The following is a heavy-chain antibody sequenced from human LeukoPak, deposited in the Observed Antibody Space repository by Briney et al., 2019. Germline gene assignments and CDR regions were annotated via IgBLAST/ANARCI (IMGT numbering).Heavy chain of an antibody. D-gene: IGHD2-21*02. CDR1: GGTFSSYA. CDR3: ARDKGAYCGGDCGYYFDY. CDR2: IIPILGTA. J-gene: IGHJ4*02. V-gene: IGHV1-69*13. Sequence: ASVKVSCKASGGTFSSYAISWVRQAPGQGLEWMGGIIPILGTANYAQKFQGRVTITADESTSTAYMELSSLRSEDTAVYYCARDKGAYCGGDCGYYFDYWGQGTLVTVSS.